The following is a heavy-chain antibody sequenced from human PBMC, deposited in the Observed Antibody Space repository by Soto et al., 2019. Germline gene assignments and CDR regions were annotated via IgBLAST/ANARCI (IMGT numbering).Heavy chain of an antibody. CDR3: ARDAGSYCSSTSCYQDAFDI. Sequence: EVQLVESGGGLVKPGGSLRLSCAASGFTFSSYSMNWVRQAPGKGLEWVSSISSSSSYIYYADSVKGRFTISRDNAKNSRYLQMNSLRAEDTAVYYCARDAGSYCSSTSCYQDAFDIWGQGTMVTVSS. J-gene: IGHJ3*02. D-gene: IGHD2-2*01. V-gene: IGHV3-21*01. CDR2: ISSSSSYI. CDR1: GFTFSSYS.